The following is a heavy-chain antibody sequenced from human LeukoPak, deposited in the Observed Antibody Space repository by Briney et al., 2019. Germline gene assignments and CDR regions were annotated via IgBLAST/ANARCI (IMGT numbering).Heavy chain of an antibody. CDR2: VYYSGGT. V-gene: IGHV4-59*01. Sequence: SSETLSLTCIVSGGSISTYYWSWIRQPPGKGLEWIGYVYYSGGTNYNPSLKSRVTISVDTSKNQFSVNLSSVTAADTAVYYCSRGSEDGMDVWGQGTTVTVSS. J-gene: IGHJ6*02. CDR1: GGSISTYY. D-gene: IGHD3-10*01. CDR3: SRGSEDGMDV.